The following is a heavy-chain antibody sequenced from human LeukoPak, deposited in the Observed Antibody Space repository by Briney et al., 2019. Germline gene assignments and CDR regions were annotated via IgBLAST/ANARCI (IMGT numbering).Heavy chain of an antibody. CDR1: GGSFSGYY. Sequence: SETLSLTCAVYGGSFSGYYWSWIRQPPGKGLEWIGEINHSGSTNYNPSLKSRVTISVDTSKNQFSLKLSSVTAADTAVYYCARGAGYWGQGTLVTVSS. J-gene: IGHJ4*02. V-gene: IGHV4-34*01. CDR3: ARGAGY. CDR2: INHSGST.